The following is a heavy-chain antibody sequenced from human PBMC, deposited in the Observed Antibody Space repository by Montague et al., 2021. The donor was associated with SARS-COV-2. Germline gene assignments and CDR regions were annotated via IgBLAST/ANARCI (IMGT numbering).Heavy chain of an antibody. CDR3: VRYSGWFYFDF. CDR2: TYYRSKWYS. D-gene: IGHD6-19*01. Sequence: CAISGDSVFSNSVAWSWLRQEPSSGLEWLGRTYYRSKWYSDYAPXVRGRLTVNPDASKNEFSLELNYVTPEDTAVYYCVRYSGWFYFDFWGQGTLVTVSS. J-gene: IGHJ4*02. V-gene: IGHV6-1*01. CDR1: GDSVFSNSVA.